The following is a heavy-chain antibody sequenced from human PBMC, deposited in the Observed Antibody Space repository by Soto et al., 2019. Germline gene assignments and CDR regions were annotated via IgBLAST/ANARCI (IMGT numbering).Heavy chain of an antibody. V-gene: IGHV1-2*04. CDR2: INPNSGGT. CDR1: GYTFTGYY. CDR3: ARAGGYSYGYYIDY. D-gene: IGHD5-18*01. J-gene: IGHJ4*02. Sequence: ASVKVSFKASGYTFTGYYMHWVRQAPGQGLEWMGWINPNSGGTNYAQKFQGWVTMTRDTSISTAYMELSRLRSDDTAVYYCARAGGYSYGYYIDYWGQGTLVTVSS.